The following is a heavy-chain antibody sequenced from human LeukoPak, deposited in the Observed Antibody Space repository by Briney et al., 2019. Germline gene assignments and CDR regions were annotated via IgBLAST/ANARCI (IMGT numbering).Heavy chain of an antibody. CDR3: ARVGARITMVRGGINKYYFDY. D-gene: IGHD3-10*01. CDR1: GYTSTGYY. V-gene: IGHV1-2*02. Sequence: ASVKVSCKASGYTSTGYYMHWVRQAPGQGLEWMGWINPNSGGTNYAQKFQGRVTMTRDTSISTAYMELSRLRSDDTAVYYCARVGARITMVRGGINKYYFDYWGQGTLVTVSS. J-gene: IGHJ4*02. CDR2: INPNSGGT.